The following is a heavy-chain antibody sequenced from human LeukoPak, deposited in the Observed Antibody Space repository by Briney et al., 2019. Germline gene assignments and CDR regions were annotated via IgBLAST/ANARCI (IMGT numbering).Heavy chain of an antibody. D-gene: IGHD3-10*01. J-gene: IGHJ4*02. CDR2: IYSGGSA. CDR3: ARTLGESTDY. V-gene: IGHV3-53*04. Sequence: GGSLRLSCAASGFTVSSNYMSWVRQAPGKGLEWVSVIYSGGSAYYADSVKGRFTISRHNSKNTLYLQMNSLRAEDTAVYYCARTLGESTDYWGQGTLVTVSS. CDR1: GFTVSSNY.